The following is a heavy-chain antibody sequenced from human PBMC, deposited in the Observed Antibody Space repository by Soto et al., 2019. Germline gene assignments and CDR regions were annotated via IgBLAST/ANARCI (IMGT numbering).Heavy chain of an antibody. J-gene: IGHJ4*02. CDR3: TRLGDFWSGYYY. CDR1: GFTFSGSA. V-gene: IGHV3-73*01. CDR2: IRSKANSYAT. Sequence: GGSLRLSCAASGFTFSGSAMHWVRQASGKGLEWVGRIRSKANSYATAYAASVKGRFTISRDDSKNTAYLQMNSLKTEDTAVYYCTRLGDFWSGYYYWGQGTLVTVSS. D-gene: IGHD3-3*01.